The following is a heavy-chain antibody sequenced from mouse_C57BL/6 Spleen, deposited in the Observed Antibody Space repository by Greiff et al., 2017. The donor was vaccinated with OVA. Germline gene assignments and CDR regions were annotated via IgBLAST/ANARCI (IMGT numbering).Heavy chain of an antibody. V-gene: IGHV1-52*01. CDR3: ANWDGWYFDV. J-gene: IGHJ1*03. D-gene: IGHD4-1*01. Sequence: QVQLQQPGAELVRPGSSVKLSCKASGYTFTSYWMHWVKQRPIQGLEWIGNIDPSDSETHYNQKFKDKATLTVDKSSSTAYMQLSSLTSEDSGVYYCANWDGWYFDVWGTGTTVTVSS. CDR2: IDPSDSET. CDR1: GYTFTSYW.